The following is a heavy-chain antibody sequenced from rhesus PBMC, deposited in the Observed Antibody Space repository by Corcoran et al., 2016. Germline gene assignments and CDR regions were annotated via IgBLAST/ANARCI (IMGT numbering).Heavy chain of an antibody. Sequence: QVQLQESGPGLVKPSETLSLTCTVSGASISTNSWSWTRQPPGKGLEWIGEIKGNSGSTNYNPARKSRVTISKDASKNQFSLKLSSVTAADTAVYYCARDPDNIHDAFDFWGQGLRVTVSS. V-gene: IGHV4-80*01. D-gene: IGHD2-15*01. CDR1: GASISTNS. CDR3: ARDPDNIHDAFDF. J-gene: IGHJ3*01. CDR2: IKGNSGST.